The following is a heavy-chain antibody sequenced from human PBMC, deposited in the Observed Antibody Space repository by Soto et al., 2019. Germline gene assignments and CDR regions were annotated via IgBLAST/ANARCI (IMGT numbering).Heavy chain of an antibody. J-gene: IGHJ6*02. V-gene: IGHV4-31*03. CDR1: GGSISSGGYY. CDR2: IYYSGST. Sequence: QVQLQESGPGLVKPSQTLSLTCTVSGGSISSGGYYWSWIRQHPGKGLEWIGYIYYSGSTYYNPSLKRRGTRSVDTSKNQFSLKLSSVTAADTAVYYCARVHKGYYYGMDVWGQGTTVTVSS. CDR3: ARVHKGYYYGMDV.